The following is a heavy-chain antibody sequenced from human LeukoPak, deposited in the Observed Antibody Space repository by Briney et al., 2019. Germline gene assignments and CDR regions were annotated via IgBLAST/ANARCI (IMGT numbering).Heavy chain of an antibody. V-gene: IGHV3-30*02. CDR2: ISYDGSNG. CDR1: GFSFSSSG. Sequence: GGSLRLSCAASGFSFSSSGMHWVRQAPGKGLEWVAFISYDGSNGYYADSVKGRFTISRDNYKNKLYLQMNSLRAEDTAVYYCAKETRGSYSDYWGQGTLVTVSS. CDR3: AKETRGSYSDY. D-gene: IGHD5-12*01. J-gene: IGHJ4*02.